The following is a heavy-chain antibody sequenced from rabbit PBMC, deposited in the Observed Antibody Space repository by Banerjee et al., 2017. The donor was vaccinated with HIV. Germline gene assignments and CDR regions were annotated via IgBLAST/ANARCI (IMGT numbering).Heavy chain of an antibody. CDR1: GFDFSSYY. CDR3: GRDSGGGSYYDL. J-gene: IGHJ6*01. Sequence: QSLEETGGGLVQPGGSLTLSCKASGFDFSSYYMNWVRQAPGKGLEWIACIYPGDGTTYYASWAKGRFPISKTSSTTVTLQMTSLTAADTATYFCGRDSGGGSYYDLWGPGTLVTVS. CDR2: IYPGDGTT. V-gene: IGHV1S40*01. D-gene: IGHD8-1*01.